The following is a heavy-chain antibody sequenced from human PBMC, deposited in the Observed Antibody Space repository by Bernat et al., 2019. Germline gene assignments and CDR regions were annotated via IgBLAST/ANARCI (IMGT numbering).Heavy chain of an antibody. D-gene: IGHD2-15*01. Sequence: QVQLVESGGGVVQPGRSLRLSCAASGFTFSSYAMHWVRQAPGKGLEWVAVISYDGSNKYYADSVKGRFTISRDNSKNTLDLQMNSLRAEDTAVYYCARGVYCSGGSCYSRTLLSWYFDLWGRGTLVTVSS. J-gene: IGHJ2*01. CDR2: ISYDGSNK. V-gene: IGHV3-30-3*01. CDR3: ARGVYCSGGSCYSRTLLSWYFDL. CDR1: GFTFSSYA.